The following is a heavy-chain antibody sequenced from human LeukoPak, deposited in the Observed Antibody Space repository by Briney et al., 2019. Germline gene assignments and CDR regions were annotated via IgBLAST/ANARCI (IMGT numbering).Heavy chain of an antibody. D-gene: IGHD7-27*01. CDR1: GYSISSGYF. V-gene: IGHV4-38-2*02. Sequence: SETLSLTCSVSGYSISSGYFWGWIRQPPGKGPEWIATTHHSGATYYNPSLKSRVTLSVDTSKNQVSLKMTSVTAADTAVYYCTREVWGSTFPDYWGQGTLVTVSS. CDR3: TREVWGSTFPDY. CDR2: THHSGAT. J-gene: IGHJ4*02.